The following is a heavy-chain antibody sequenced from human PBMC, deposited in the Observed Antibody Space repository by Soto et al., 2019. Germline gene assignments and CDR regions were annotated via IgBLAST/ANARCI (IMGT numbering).Heavy chain of an antibody. CDR3: AHRVLRTVFGLVTTTAIYFDF. CDR1: GFSLTTSGVG. J-gene: IGHJ4*02. D-gene: IGHD3-3*01. Sequence: QITLNESGPTVVRPTETLTLTCRFSGFSLTTSGVGVGWVRQSPGKAPEWLALIYWDDDKRYSESLKSRLTSTKDTSKNQVVLPVANLDPTDTATYYCAHRVLRTVFGLVTTTAIYFDFWGQGTPVAVSS. V-gene: IGHV2-5*02. CDR2: IYWDDDK.